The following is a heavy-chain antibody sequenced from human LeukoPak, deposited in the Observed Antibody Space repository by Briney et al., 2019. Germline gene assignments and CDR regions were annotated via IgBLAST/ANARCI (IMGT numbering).Heavy chain of an antibody. CDR1: GGTFSSYA. V-gene: IGHV1-69*13. Sequence: GASVKVSCKASGGTFSSYAISWVRQAPGQGLEWMGGIIPIFGTANYAQKFQGRVTITAVESTSTAYMELSSLRSEDTAVYYCAGDYGGNLPFDYWGQGTLVTVSS. J-gene: IGHJ4*02. CDR2: IIPIFGTA. D-gene: IGHD4-23*01. CDR3: AGDYGGNLPFDY.